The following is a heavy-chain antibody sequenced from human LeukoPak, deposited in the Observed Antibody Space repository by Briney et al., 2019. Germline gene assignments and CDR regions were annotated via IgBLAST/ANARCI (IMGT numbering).Heavy chain of an antibody. V-gene: IGHV4-4*02. CDR1: GGSISNTNW. Sequence: SGTLSLTCGVTGGSISNTNWWSWVRQPPGQGLEWIGEISLTGLTHYNPSLESRVTVSLDKSKNQLSLNLTSVTAADTAVYYCSRENGAFSPFGYWGQGTLVTVLS. J-gene: IGHJ4*02. CDR2: ISLTGLT. CDR3: SRENGAFSPFGY. D-gene: IGHD2-8*01.